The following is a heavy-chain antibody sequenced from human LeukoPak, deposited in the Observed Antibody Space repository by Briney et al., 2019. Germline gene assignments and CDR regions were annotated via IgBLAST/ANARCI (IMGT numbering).Heavy chain of an antibody. CDR2: ISAYNGNT. CDR3: ASAKGTGWPFDY. Sequence: ASVKVSCKASGYTFTSYGISWVRRAPGQGLEWMGWISAYNGNTNYAQKLQGRVTMTTDTSTSTAYMELRSLRSDDTAVYYCASAKGTGWPFDYWGQGTLVTVSS. J-gene: IGHJ4*02. D-gene: IGHD6-19*01. CDR1: GYTFTSYG. V-gene: IGHV1-18*04.